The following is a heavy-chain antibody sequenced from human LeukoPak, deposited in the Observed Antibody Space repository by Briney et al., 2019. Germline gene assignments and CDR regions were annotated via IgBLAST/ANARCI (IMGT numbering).Heavy chain of an antibody. CDR2: IYHSGST. CDR3: ARGESDYGDFSDAFDI. Sequence: SETLSLTCAVSGGSISSGGYSWSWIRQRPGKGLEWIGYIYHSGSTYYNPSLKSRVTISVDRSKNQFSLKLSSVTAADTAVYYCARGESDYGDFSDAFDIWGQGTMVTVSS. D-gene: IGHD4-17*01. V-gene: IGHV4-30-2*01. CDR1: GGSISSGGYS. J-gene: IGHJ3*02.